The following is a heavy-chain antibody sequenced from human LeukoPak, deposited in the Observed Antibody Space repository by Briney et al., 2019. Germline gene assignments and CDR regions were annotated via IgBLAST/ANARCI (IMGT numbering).Heavy chain of an antibody. CDR2: ISGSGGST. V-gene: IGHV3-23*01. D-gene: IGHD5-12*01. CDR3: AKVSDSGYDQDDY. CDR1: GFTFSSYA. Sequence: GGSLRLSCAASGFTFSSYAMSWVRQAPGKGLEWVSAISGSGGSTYYADSVKGRFTISRDNSKNTLYLQMNSLRAEETTVYYCAKVSDSGYDQDDYWGQGTLVTVSS. J-gene: IGHJ4*02.